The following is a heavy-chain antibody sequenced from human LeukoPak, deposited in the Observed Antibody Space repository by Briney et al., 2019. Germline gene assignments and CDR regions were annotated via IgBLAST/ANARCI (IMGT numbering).Heavy chain of an antibody. Sequence: GASVKVSCKASGYTFTGYYMHWVRQAPGQGLEWMGWINPNSGGTNYAQKFQGRVTMTRDTSISTAYTELSRLRSDDTAVYYCARDRPLYYDSSGYDYWGQGTLVTVSS. CDR1: GYTFTGYY. CDR2: INPNSGGT. CDR3: ARDRPLYYDSSGYDY. D-gene: IGHD3-22*01. J-gene: IGHJ4*02. V-gene: IGHV1-2*02.